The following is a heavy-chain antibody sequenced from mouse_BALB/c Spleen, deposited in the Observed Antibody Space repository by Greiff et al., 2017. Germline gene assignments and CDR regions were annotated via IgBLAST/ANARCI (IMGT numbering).Heavy chain of an antibody. CDR3: ARRATATGMDY. CDR1: GFTFSSYA. V-gene: IGHV5-9-1*01. J-gene: IGHJ4*01. CDR2: ISSGGSYT. D-gene: IGHD1-2*01. Sequence: EVMLVESGGGLVKPGGSLKLSCAASGFTFSSYAMSWVRQTPEKRLEWVATISSGGSYTYYPDSVKGRFTISRDNAKNTLYLQMSSLRSEDTAMYYCARRATATGMDYWGQGTSVTVSS.